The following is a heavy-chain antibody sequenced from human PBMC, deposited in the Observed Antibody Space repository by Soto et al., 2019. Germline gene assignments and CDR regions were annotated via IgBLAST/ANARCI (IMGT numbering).Heavy chain of an antibody. V-gene: IGHV4-34*01. CDR3: ARGQGRMVRGPYGMDV. J-gene: IGHJ6*02. CDR2: INHSGST. D-gene: IGHD3-10*01. Sequence: PSEALSLTCAVYGGSFIGYYWSWILQPPGKGLEWIGEINHSGSTNYNPSLKSRVTISVDTSKNQFSLKLSSVTAADTAVYYCARGQGRMVRGPYGMDVWGQGTTVT. CDR1: GGSFIGYY.